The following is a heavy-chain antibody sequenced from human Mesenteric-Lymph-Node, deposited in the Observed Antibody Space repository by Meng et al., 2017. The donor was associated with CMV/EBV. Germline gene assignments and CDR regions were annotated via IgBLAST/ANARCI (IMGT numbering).Heavy chain of an antibody. CDR1: GFTFSSYS. J-gene: IGHJ4*02. V-gene: IGHV3-48*04. CDR2: ISSSSTI. CDR3: AREYIAVAGTAGY. Sequence: GGSLRLSCAASGFTFSSYSMNWVRQAPGKGLEWVSYISSSSTIYYADSVKGRFTISRDNAKNSLYLQMNSLRAEDTAVYYCAREYIAVAGTAGYWGQGTLVTVSS. D-gene: IGHD6-19*01.